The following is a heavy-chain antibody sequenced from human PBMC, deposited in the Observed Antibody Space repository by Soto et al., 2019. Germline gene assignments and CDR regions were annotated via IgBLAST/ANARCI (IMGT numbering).Heavy chain of an antibody. V-gene: IGHV6-1*01. CDR3: ARESAGTYYFDY. D-gene: IGHD6-19*01. CDR2: AYYRSKWYN. J-gene: IGHJ4*02. CDR1: GDSVSSISVA. Sequence: SHTLSLTCATSGDSVSSISVAWKWFRKNPSRGLEWLGRAYYRSKWYNDYAVPVKSRITINPDTTKNQISLQVNSVAPEDTAVYYCARESAGTYYFDYWGQGTMVTVSS.